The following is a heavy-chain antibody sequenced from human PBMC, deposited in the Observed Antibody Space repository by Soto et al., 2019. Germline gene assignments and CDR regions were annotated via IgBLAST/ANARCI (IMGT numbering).Heavy chain of an antibody. CDR1: GFTFGSYG. V-gene: IGHV3-33*01. Sequence: GGSLRLSCAASGFTFGSYGMHWVGQAPGKGLEWVAVIWYDGSNKYYADSVKGRFTISRDNSKNTLYLQMNSLRAEDTAVYYCARAHYDFWSVRYYYHGMDVWGQGTTVTVPS. D-gene: IGHD3-3*01. CDR2: IWYDGSNK. CDR3: ARAHYDFWSVRYYYHGMDV. J-gene: IGHJ6*02.